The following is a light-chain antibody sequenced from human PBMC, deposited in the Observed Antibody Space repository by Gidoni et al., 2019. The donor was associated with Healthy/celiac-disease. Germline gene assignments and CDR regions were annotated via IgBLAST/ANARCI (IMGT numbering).Light chain of an antibody. CDR1: QSISSY. V-gene: IGKV1-39*01. CDR3: QQIYSTPHT. Sequence: DIQMTRSPPSLSASVGDRVTITCRASQSISSYLNWYQQKPGKAPKLLIYAASSLQSGVPSRISGSGSWTDFTLTISSLQPEDFATDYCQQIYSTPHTFGQGTKLEIK. CDR2: AAS. J-gene: IGKJ2*01.